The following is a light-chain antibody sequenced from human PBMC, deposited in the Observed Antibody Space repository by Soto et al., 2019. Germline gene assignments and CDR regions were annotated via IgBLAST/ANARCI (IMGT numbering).Light chain of an antibody. V-gene: IGKV3-15*01. CDR2: GAS. CDR1: QYISTN. Sequence: EIGMTQCPATLSVSPGESATLSCRASQYISTNLAWYHQRPGQSPRLLIYGASTMATGIPVRFSGSGSGPDLTLTVSSLQSEDFLVYHCLQYNIWPWTFGQGTKVESK. J-gene: IGKJ1*01. CDR3: LQYNIWPWT.